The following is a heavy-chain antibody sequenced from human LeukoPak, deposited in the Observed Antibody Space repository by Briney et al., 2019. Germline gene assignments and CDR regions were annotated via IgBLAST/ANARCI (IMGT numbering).Heavy chain of an antibody. CDR3: ASNYYDSSGFGTFDY. J-gene: IGHJ4*02. D-gene: IGHD3-22*01. Sequence: SETLSLTCAVSGGSISSGDYYWSWVRQPPGKGLEWIGEINHSGSTNYNPSLKSRVTISVDTSKNQFSLKLSSVTAADTAVYYCASNYYDSSGFGTFDYWGQGTLVTVSS. V-gene: IGHV4-34*01. CDR1: GGSISSGDYY. CDR2: INHSGST.